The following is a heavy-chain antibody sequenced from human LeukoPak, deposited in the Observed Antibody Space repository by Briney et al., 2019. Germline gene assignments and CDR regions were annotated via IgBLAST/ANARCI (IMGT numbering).Heavy chain of an antibody. CDR3: ARHLSGVTGYTYGRGIDY. CDR1: GVTFSSYW. CDR2: IKKGGSEK. D-gene: IGHD5-18*01. J-gene: IGHJ4*02. Sequence: AGSLRLSCAASGVTFSSYWMSWIRQAPGKGLEWVANIKKGGSEKYYVDSVKGRFTISRDNAKTSLYLQMNSLRAEDTAVYYCARHLSGVTGYTYGRGIDYWGQGNLVTVSS. V-gene: IGHV3-7*01.